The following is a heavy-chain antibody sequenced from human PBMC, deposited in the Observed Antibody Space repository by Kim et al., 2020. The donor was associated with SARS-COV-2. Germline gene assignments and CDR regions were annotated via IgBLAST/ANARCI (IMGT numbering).Heavy chain of an antibody. CDR2: INHSGST. Sequence: SETLSLTCAVYGGSFSGYYWSWIRQPPGKGLEWIGEINHSGSTNYNPSLKSRVTISVDTSKNQFSLKLSSVTAADTAVYYCARGYCSSTSCYTNLPLQTIPRYFDLWGRGTLVTVSS. J-gene: IGHJ2*01. CDR3: ARGYCSSTSCYTNLPLQTIPRYFDL. V-gene: IGHV4-34*01. CDR1: GGSFSGYY. D-gene: IGHD2-2*02.